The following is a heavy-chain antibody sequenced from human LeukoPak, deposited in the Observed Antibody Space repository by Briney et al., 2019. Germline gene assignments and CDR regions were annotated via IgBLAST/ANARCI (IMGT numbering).Heavy chain of an antibody. CDR3: VRALLSMEGY. D-gene: IGHD2/OR15-2a*01. CDR2: INTDGSDT. Sequence: GGSLRLSCAASAFTFSNYWMHWVRQAPGKGLVYVSGINTDGSDTRYADSVKGRFTISRDNAKNTLYMQMNSLRVEDTAVYYCVRALLSMEGYWGQGTLVTVSS. V-gene: IGHV3-74*01. CDR1: AFTFSNYW. J-gene: IGHJ4*02.